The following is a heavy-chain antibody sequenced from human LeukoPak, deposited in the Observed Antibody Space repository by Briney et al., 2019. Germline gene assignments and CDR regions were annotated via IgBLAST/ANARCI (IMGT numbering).Heavy chain of an antibody. V-gene: IGHV4-59*01. CDR3: ARVSRGNSVGGDY. J-gene: IGHJ4*02. Sequence: PSETLSLTCSVSGGSISSYYWSWIRQPPGKGLEWIGYIYYSGRTNYNPSLNSRVTISVDTSKNQFSLKLSSVTAADTAMYYCARVSRGNSVGGDYWGQGTLVTVSS. CDR1: GGSISSYY. D-gene: IGHD4-23*01. CDR2: IYYSGRT.